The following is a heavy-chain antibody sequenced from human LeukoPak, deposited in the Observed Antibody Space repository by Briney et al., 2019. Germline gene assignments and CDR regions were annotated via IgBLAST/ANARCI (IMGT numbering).Heavy chain of an antibody. CDR2: ISSSGSTI. J-gene: IGHJ4*02. CDR1: GFTFSDYY. D-gene: IGHD3-22*01. V-gene: IGHV3-11*01. CDR3: ARDYYDSSGYYYLDYFDY. Sequence: GVSLRLSCAASGFTFSDYYMSWIRQAPGKGLEWVSYISSSGSTIYYADSVKGRFTISRDNAKNSLYLQMNSLRAEDTAVYYCARDYYDSSGYYYLDYFDYWGQGTLVTVSS.